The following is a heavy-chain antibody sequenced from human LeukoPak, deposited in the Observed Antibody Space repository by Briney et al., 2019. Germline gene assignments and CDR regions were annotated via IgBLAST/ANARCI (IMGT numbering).Heavy chain of an antibody. V-gene: IGHV3-23*01. CDR1: GFTFSSYA. Sequence: GGSLRLSCAAPGFTFSSYAMSWVRQAPGKGLELVSAISGSGGSTYYADSVKGRFTISRDNSKNTLYLQMNSLRAEDTAVYYCAKPDCSSPDGPIDYWGQGTLVTVSS. CDR2: ISGSGGST. CDR3: AKPDCSSPDGPIDY. D-gene: IGHD6-13*01. J-gene: IGHJ4*02.